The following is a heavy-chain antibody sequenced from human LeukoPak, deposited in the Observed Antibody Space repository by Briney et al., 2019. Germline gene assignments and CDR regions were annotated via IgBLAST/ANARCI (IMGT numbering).Heavy chain of an antibody. Sequence: ASVKVSCKVSGYTLTELSMHWVRQAPGKGLEWMGWMNPNSGNTGCAQKFQGRVTMTRNTSISTAYMELSSLRSEDTAVYYCARWGGSWYGPEDYWGQGTLVTVSS. CDR1: GYTLTELS. V-gene: IGHV1-8*01. CDR2: MNPNSGNT. CDR3: ARWGGSWYGPEDY. J-gene: IGHJ4*02. D-gene: IGHD6-13*01.